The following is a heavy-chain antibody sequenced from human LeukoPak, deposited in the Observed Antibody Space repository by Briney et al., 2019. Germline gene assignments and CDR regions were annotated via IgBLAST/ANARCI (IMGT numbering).Heavy chain of an antibody. CDR1: GGTFSSYT. J-gene: IGHJ4*02. CDR3: ARGESYYDRNRIDY. D-gene: IGHD1-26*01. V-gene: IGHV1-69*02. Sequence: SVKVSCKASGGTFSSYTISWVRQAPGQGLEWMGRIIPILGMANYAQKFQGRVTITADKSTSTAYMELSSLRSEDTAVYYCARGESYYDRNRIDYWSQGTLVTVSS. CDR2: IIPILGMA.